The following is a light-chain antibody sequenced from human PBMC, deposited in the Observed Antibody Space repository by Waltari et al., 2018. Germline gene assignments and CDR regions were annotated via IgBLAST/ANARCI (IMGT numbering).Light chain of an antibody. Sequence: EVVMTQSPATLSVSTGERASLSCRASQTIATNLAWYQQNPGQPPRLLVYDASTRAPSIPARFKGSGSGTEFTLTISSLQSEDSAVYYCQQYNRWPPITFGQGTRLEI. CDR3: QQYNRWPPIT. CDR1: QTIATN. CDR2: DAS. V-gene: IGKV3-15*01. J-gene: IGKJ5*01.